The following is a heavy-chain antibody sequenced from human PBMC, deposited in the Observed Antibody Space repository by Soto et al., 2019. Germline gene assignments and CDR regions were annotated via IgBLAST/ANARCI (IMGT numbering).Heavy chain of an antibody. CDR3: AKDGRGIQLWYAYYFDY. Sequence: GGSLRLSCAASGFTFSSYAMSWVRQAPGKGLEWVSAISGSGGSTYYADSVKGRFTISRDNSKNTLYLQMNSLRAEDTAVYYCAKDGRGIQLWYAYYFDYWGQGTLVTVSS. CDR1: GFTFSSYA. D-gene: IGHD5-18*01. J-gene: IGHJ4*02. CDR2: ISGSGGST. V-gene: IGHV3-23*01.